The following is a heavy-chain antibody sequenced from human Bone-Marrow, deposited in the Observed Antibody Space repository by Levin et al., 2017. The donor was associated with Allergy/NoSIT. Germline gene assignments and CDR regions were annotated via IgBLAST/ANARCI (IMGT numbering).Heavy chain of an antibody. V-gene: IGHV3-74*01. CDR1: GFTLNSYW. CDR3: ARADCTSTGCTKVDY. J-gene: IGHJ4*02. D-gene: IGHD2-2*01. Sequence: PGGSLRLSCAASGFTLNSYWMHWVRQAPGKGLVWVSRINNDGSSITYADSVKGRFTVSRDSAKNTVYLQMNSLRADDTAVYYCARADCTSTGCTKVDYWGQGTLVTVSS. CDR2: INNDGSSI.